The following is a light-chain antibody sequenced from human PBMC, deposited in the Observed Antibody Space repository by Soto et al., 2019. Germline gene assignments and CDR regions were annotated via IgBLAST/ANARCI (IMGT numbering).Light chain of an antibody. CDR2: DAS. Sequence: EIVLTQSPGTLSLSPGDRVTLSCRASQSVSSSYLAWYQQKPGQAPRLLIYDASSRATGIPDRFSGSGSGTDFTLTISRLEPEDFAVYYCHHYATSSRTFGQGTKVDIK. CDR1: QSVSSSY. CDR3: HHYATSSRT. V-gene: IGKV3-20*01. J-gene: IGKJ1*01.